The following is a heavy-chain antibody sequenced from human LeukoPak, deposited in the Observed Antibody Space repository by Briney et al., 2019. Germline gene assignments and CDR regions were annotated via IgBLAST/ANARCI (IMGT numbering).Heavy chain of an antibody. D-gene: IGHD4-23*01. V-gene: IGHV3-21*01. CDR2: ISSGSSFK. J-gene: IGHJ4*02. CDR3: ARDPYGGNFDY. CDR1: GFTFSSYE. Sequence: GGSLRLSCAAPGFTFSSYEMNWVRQAPGKGLEWVSSISSGSSFKYYSDSVKGRFTISRDNAKNSLYLQMNSLTADDTAVYYCARDPYGGNFDYWGQGTLVTVSS.